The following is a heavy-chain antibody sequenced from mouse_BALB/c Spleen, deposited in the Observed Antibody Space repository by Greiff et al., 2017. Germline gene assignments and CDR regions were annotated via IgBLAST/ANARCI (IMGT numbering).Heavy chain of an antibody. CDR3: ARLGPLYAMDY. V-gene: IGHV1S29*02. CDR2: IYPYNGGT. Sequence: VQLKESGPELVKPGASVKISCKASGYTFTDYNMHWVKQSHGKSLEWIGYIYPYNGGTGYNQKFKSKATLTVDNSSSTAYMELRSLTSEDSAVYYCARLGPLYAMDYWGQGTSVTVSS. D-gene: IGHD4-1*01. J-gene: IGHJ4*01. CDR1: GYTFTDYN.